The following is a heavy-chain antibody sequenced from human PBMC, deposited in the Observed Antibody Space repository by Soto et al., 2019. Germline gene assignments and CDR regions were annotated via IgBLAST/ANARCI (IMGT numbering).Heavy chain of an antibody. CDR3: AKGPIVTTFRYYCYGMDV. V-gene: IGHV3-23*01. D-gene: IGHD4-4*01. CDR1: GFTFSSYA. J-gene: IGHJ6*02. Sequence: PGGSLRLSCAASGFTFSSYAMSWVRQAPGKGLEWVSAISGSGGSTYYADSVKGRFTISRDNSKNTLYLQMNSLRAEDTAVYYCAKGPIVTTFRYYCYGMDVWGQGTTDPGSS. CDR2: ISGSGGST.